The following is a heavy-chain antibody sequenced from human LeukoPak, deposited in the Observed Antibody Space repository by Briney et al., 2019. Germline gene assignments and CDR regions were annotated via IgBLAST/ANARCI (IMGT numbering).Heavy chain of an antibody. Sequence: GGSLRLSCAASGFTFSSHWMSWVRQAPGKGLEWVASVKEDVGEKYYVDSVKGRFTISRDNAKNSLSLHMNSLRVEDTAVYYCARDGRIAAAGTLNYYGMDVWGQGTTVTVSS. J-gene: IGHJ6*02. CDR3: ARDGRIAAAGTLNYYGMDV. D-gene: IGHD6-13*01. V-gene: IGHV3-7*01. CDR2: VKEDVGEK. CDR1: GFTFSSHW.